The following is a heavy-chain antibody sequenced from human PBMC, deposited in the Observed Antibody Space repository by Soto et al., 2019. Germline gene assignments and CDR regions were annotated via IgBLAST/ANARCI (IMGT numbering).Heavy chain of an antibody. CDR3: ARGGYGMDV. Sequence: QVQLQESGPGLVKPSETLSLTCAVSGGSISGYYWSWIRQPPGKGLEWIGYIYYSGSTNYNPSLKGRVIISVDTSKNQFSLNLKSVAAADTAVYFCARGGYGMDVWGQGTTVTVSS. V-gene: IGHV4-59*01. J-gene: IGHJ6*02. CDR1: GGSISGYY. CDR2: IYYSGST.